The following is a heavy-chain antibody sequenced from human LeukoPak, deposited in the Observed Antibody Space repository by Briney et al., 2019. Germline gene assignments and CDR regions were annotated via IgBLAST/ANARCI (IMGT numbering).Heavy chain of an antibody. V-gene: IGHV3-23*01. CDR2: ISGSGTNT. CDR1: EFTFSSYA. Sequence: GGSLRLSCAASEFTFSSYAMTWVRQAPGQGLEWVSAISGSGTNTYYSGSVRGRFTISRDNSNNRLYLQMNSVRAEDTAMYFCAKDTAVILTAPFDSWGQGTLVTVSS. CDR3: AKDTAVILTAPFDS. J-gene: IGHJ4*02. D-gene: IGHD2-21*01.